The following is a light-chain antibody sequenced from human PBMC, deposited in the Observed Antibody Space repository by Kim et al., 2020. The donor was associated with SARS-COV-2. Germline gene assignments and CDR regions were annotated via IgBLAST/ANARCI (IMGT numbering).Light chain of an antibody. CDR1: SSDVGGYNY. J-gene: IGLJ1*01. V-gene: IGLV2-14*03. CDR2: DVS. Sequence: QSALTQPASVSGSPGQSITISCTGTSSDVGGYNYVSWYQQHPGKAPKLMIYDVSNRPSGVSNRFSGSKSGNTASLTISGLQAEDEADYYCNSYTSSSILYVFGTGTQLTVL. CDR3: NSYTSSSILYV.